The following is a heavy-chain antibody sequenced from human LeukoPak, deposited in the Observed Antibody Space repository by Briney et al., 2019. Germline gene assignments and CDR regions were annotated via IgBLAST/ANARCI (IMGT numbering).Heavy chain of an antibody. V-gene: IGHV3-48*03. CDR1: GFTFSSNE. CDR2: IVSSGTSI. CDR3: ARDDAWAFDI. J-gene: IGHJ3*02. Sequence: GGSLRLSCAASGFTFSSNEMNWVRQAPGKGLEWVSYIVSSGTSIYYADSVRGRFTISRDNAKNSLYLQMNSLRAEDTAVYYCARDDAWAFDIWGQGTMVTVSS.